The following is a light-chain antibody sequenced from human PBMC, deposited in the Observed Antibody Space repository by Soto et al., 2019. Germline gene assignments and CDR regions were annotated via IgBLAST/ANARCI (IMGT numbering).Light chain of an antibody. CDR2: EVS. CDR3: SSYAGSNNLV. V-gene: IGLV2-8*01. Sequence: QSALTQPPSASGSPGKSVTIPGTGPSSDVGGYNYVSWYQQHPGKAPKLMIYEVSKRPSGVPDRFSGSKSGKTASLTVSGLQAEDEAEYYCSSYAGSNNLVFGGGTKLTVL. CDR1: SSDVGGYNY. J-gene: IGLJ2*01.